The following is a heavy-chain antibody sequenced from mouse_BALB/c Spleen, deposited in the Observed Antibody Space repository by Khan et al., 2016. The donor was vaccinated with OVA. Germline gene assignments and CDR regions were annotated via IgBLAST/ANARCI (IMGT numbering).Heavy chain of an antibody. Sequence: QVQLQQSGTELMKPGASVKISCKASGYKFSNYWIEWVKQRPGHGLEWIGEILPGSGSTKYNVKFKGKATFTADTSSSTAFMQLSSLTSEDSAVYYCSRSYYDDCGQGTLVTVSA. V-gene: IGHV1-9*01. CDR1: GYKFSNYW. CDR2: ILPGSGST. D-gene: IGHD2-10*01. CDR3: SRSYYDD. J-gene: IGHJ3*01.